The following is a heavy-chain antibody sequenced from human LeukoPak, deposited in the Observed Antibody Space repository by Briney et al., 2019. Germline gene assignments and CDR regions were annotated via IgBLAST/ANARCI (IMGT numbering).Heavy chain of an antibody. CDR2: ISSSGTYI. V-gene: IGHV3-21*01. J-gene: IGHJ4*02. CDR3: ARDPGRSGGSCYSDY. D-gene: IGHD2-15*01. Sequence: GGSLRLSCAASGFTFGSFSMTWVRQAPGKGLEWVSIISSSGTYIYYADSVKGRFTISRDNAKNSLYLQMNSLRAEDTAVYYCARDPGRSGGSCYSDYWGQGTLVTVSS. CDR1: GFTFGSFS.